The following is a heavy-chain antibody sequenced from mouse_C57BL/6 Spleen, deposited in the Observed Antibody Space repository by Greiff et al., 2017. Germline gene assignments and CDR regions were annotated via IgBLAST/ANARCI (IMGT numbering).Heavy chain of an antibody. CDR3: AGGNPAWFAY. CDR1: GYAFSSSW. D-gene: IGHD1-1*02. CDR2: IYPGDGDT. J-gene: IGHJ3*01. Sequence: LQQSGPELVKPGASVKISCKASGYAFSSSWMNWVKQRPGKGLEWIGRIYPGDGDTNYNGKFKGKATLTADKSSSTAYMQLSSLTSEDSAVYFCAGGNPAWFAYWGQGTLVTVSA. V-gene: IGHV1-82*01.